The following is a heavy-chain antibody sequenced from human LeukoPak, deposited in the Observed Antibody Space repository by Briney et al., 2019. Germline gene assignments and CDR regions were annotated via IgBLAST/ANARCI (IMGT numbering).Heavy chain of an antibody. CDR3: ARGRYYFDY. Sequence: SETLSLTCTVSGGSISSSSYYWGWIRQPPGKGLEWIGSIYYSGSTYYNPSLKSRVTISVDTSKNQFSLKLSSVTAADTAVYYCARGRYYFDYWGQGTLVAVSS. CDR1: GGSISSSSYY. CDR2: IYYSGST. V-gene: IGHV4-39*07. J-gene: IGHJ4*02.